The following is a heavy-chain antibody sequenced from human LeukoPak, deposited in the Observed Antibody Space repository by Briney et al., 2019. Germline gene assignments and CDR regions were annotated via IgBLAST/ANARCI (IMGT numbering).Heavy chain of an antibody. D-gene: IGHD2-2*02. CDR1: GLTFSGYD. CDR3: ARTARAHCSSTSCYTLGS. CDR2: IWHDGTNT. J-gene: IGHJ5*02. V-gene: IGHV3-33*08. Sequence: PGGSLRLSCAASGLTFSGYDMHWVRQAPGKGLEWVAAIWHDGTNTYYADSVKGRFTISRDNSKNTLYLQMNSLRVEDTAVYYCARTARAHCSSTSCYTLGSWGQGTLVTVSS.